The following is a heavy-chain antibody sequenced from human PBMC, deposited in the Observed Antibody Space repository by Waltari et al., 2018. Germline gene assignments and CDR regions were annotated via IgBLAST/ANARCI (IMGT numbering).Heavy chain of an antibody. D-gene: IGHD1-26*01. Sequence: QVQLVQSGAEVKKHGSSVKVSCKASGGPFRSYAISWVPEAPGQGLEWMGGIIPIFGTANYAQKFQGRVTITTDESTSTAYMELSSLTSEDTAVYYCARGGADSTEHWGQCTLVTVSS. CDR3: ARGGADSTEH. J-gene: IGHJ1*01. CDR1: GGPFRSYA. V-gene: IGHV1-69*05. CDR2: IIPIFGTA.